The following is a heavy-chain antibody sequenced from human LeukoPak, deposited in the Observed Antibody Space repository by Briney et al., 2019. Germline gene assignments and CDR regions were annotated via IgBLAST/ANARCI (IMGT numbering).Heavy chain of an antibody. CDR2: IYTSGST. J-gene: IGHJ6*02. D-gene: IGHD2-2*01. CDR3: ARDVVVPAAIRYYYYGMDV. CDR1: GGSISSYY. V-gene: IGHV4-4*07. Sequence: KPLETLSLTCTVSGGSISSYYWSWIRQPAGKGLEWIGRIYTSGSTNYNPSLKSRVTMSVDTSKNQFSLKLSSVTAADTAVYYCARDVVVPAAIRYYYYGMDVWGQGTTVTVSS.